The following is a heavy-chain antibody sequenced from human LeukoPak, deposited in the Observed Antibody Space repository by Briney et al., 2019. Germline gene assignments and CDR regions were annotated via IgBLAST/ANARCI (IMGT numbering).Heavy chain of an antibody. Sequence: SETLSLTCTVSGGSISSHYWSWIRQPPGKGLEWIGYIYYSGSTNYNPSPESRVTISVDTSKNQFSLKLSSVTAADTAVYYCARAGGDFWRGYYEHPRYYMDVWGKGTTVTVSS. CDR2: IYYSGST. CDR3: ARAGGDFWRGYYEHPRYYMDV. CDR1: GGSISSHY. V-gene: IGHV4-59*11. D-gene: IGHD3-3*01. J-gene: IGHJ6*03.